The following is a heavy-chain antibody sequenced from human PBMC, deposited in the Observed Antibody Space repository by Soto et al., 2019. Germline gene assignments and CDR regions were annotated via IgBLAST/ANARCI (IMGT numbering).Heavy chain of an antibody. V-gene: IGHV3-9*01. D-gene: IGHD4-17*01. Sequence: GGSLRLSCEVLGFRFDDYGMHWVRQAPGKGLEWIAGISRDSRSISYGASMKGRFTISRDNAKNSLYLQLNSLRADDTAFYYCVKDALTTVAYYFDYWGQGALVTVSS. J-gene: IGHJ4*02. CDR3: VKDALTTVAYYFDY. CDR2: ISRDSRSI. CDR1: GFRFDDYG.